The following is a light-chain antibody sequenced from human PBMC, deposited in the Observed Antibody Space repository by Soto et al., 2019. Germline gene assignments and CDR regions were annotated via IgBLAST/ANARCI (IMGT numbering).Light chain of an antibody. J-gene: IGKJ4*01. V-gene: IGKV3-11*01. CDR2: DAS. Sequence: EIVLTQSPATLSLSPGERATLSCRASPSVSNYLAWYQQKPGQAPRLLIYDASNRATGIPARFSGSGSGTDFTLTISSLEPEDFAVYYCQQRSNWPLLTFGGGTKVEIK. CDR3: QQRSNWPLLT. CDR1: PSVSNY.